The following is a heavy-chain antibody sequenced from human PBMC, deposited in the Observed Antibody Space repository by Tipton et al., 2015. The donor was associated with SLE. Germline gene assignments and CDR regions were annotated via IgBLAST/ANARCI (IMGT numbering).Heavy chain of an antibody. V-gene: IGHV4-59*08. CDR1: GGSIISYY. D-gene: IGHD2-21*01. CDR2: IHYSGVT. CDR3: ARHAEIPVMRYGMDV. J-gene: IGHJ6*02. Sequence: TLSLICTVSGGSIISYYWSWIRQPPGKGLEWIGYIHYSGVTYYYPSLKSRVTMSVDTSKNQFSLKLNSVTAADTAVYYCARHAEIPVMRYGMDVWGQGTTVSVSS.